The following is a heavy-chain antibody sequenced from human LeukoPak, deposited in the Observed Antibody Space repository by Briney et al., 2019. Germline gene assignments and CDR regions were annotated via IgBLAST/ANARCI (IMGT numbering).Heavy chain of an antibody. J-gene: IGHJ4*02. CDR3: ARVQGGGFRTADY. V-gene: IGHV3-9*01. CDR1: GFTFDDYA. CDR2: ISWNSGSI. Sequence: PGGSLRLSCAASGFTFDDYAMHWVRQAPGKGLEWVSGISWNSGSIGYADSVKGRFTISRDNAKNSLYLQMNSLRTEDTAVYYCARVQGGGFRTADYWGQGTLVTVSS. D-gene: IGHD1-14*01.